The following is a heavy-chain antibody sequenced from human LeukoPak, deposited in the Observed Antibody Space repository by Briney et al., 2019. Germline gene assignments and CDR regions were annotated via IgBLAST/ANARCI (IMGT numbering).Heavy chain of an antibody. CDR3: ARGGWTGDLDY. Sequence: GGSLRLSCAASGFTFSSYWMHWVRQAPGEGLVWVSRINSDGSSTSYADSVKGRFTISRDNAKNTLYLQMNSLRAEDTAVYYCARGGWTGDLDYWGQGTLVTVSS. V-gene: IGHV3-74*01. D-gene: IGHD3/OR15-3a*01. CDR2: INSDGSST. CDR1: GFTFSSYW. J-gene: IGHJ4*02.